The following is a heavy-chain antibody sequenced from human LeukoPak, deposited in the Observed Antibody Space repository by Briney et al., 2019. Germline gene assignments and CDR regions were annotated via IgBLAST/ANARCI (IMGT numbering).Heavy chain of an antibody. CDR2: IYPGDSDT. CDR3: ARQDDDSGGYYYPAAEYFHH. Sequence: GESLKISCQGSGYSFTNYWIGWVRQMPGKGLEWLGIIYPGDSDTRYSPSFQGQVTISADKSISTAYLQWSSLKASDTAMYYCARQDDDSGGYYYPAAEYFHHWGQGTLVTVSS. V-gene: IGHV5-51*01. J-gene: IGHJ1*01. D-gene: IGHD3-22*01. CDR1: GYSFTNYW.